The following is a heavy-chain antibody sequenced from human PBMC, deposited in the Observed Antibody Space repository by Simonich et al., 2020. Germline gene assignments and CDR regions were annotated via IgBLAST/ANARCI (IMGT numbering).Heavy chain of an antibody. D-gene: IGHD2-15*01. J-gene: IGHJ3*02. V-gene: IGHV3-30*04. CDR3: AREGLLLDAFDI. Sequence: QVQLVESGGGVVQPGRSLRLSCAASGFTFSSYAMPWVRQAPGKGLEWGAVISNDGSNKYYADSVKGRFTISRDNSKNTLYLQMNSLRAEDTAVYYCAREGLLLDAFDIWGQGTMVTVSS. CDR2: ISNDGSNK. CDR1: GFTFSSYA.